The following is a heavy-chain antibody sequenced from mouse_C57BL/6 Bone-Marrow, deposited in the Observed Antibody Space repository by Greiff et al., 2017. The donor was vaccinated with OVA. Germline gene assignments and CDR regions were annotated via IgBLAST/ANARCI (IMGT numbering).Heavy chain of an antibody. CDR3: IWLLLAY. D-gene: IGHD2-2*01. CDR2: IDPENGDP. Sequence: VQLKESGAELVRPGASVKLSCTASGFNIKDDYMHWVKQRPEQGLEWIGWIDPENGDPGSASKFQGKATITAVTSSNTAYLQLSSLTSEDTAVYYCIWLLLAYWGQGTLVTVSA. V-gene: IGHV14-4*01. CDR1: GFNIKDDY. J-gene: IGHJ3*01.